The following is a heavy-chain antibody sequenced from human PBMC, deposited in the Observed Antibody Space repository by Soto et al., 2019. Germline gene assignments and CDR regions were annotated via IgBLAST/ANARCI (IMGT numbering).Heavy chain of an antibody. J-gene: IGHJ2*01. CDR1: Y. Sequence: YLGWSRQPQEKGLEWIGYIYYTGSTNYNPSLKSRVTISVDTSKNQFSLQLSSVTASDTAVYYCANFNWYLDL. V-gene: IGHV4-59*01. CDR3: ANFNWYLDL. CDR2: IYYTGST.